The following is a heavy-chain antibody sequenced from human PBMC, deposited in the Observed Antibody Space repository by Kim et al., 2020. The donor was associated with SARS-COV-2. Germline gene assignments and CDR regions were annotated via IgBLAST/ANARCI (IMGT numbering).Heavy chain of an antibody. J-gene: IGHJ4*02. CDR2: ISAYNGNT. Sequence: ASVKVSCKASGYTFTSYGISWVRQAPGQGLEWMGWISAYNGNTNYAQKLQGRVTMTTDTSTSTAYMELRSLRSDDTAVYYCARVRGSYHFIQVFDYWGQGTLVTVSS. D-gene: IGHD1-26*01. V-gene: IGHV1-18*04. CDR3: ARVRGSYHFIQVFDY. CDR1: GYTFTSYG.